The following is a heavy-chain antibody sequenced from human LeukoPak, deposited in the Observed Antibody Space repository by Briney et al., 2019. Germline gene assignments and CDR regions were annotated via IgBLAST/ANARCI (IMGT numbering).Heavy chain of an antibody. CDR3: ARDYDRTFDY. J-gene: IGHJ4*02. D-gene: IGHD3-22*01. Sequence: PGGSLRLSCAASGFTFSNAWMSWVRQAPGKGLEWVGRIKIKTDGGTTDYAAPVKGRFTISRDDSKNTLYLQMNSLRAEDTAVYYCARDYDRTFDYWGQGTLVTVSS. CDR2: IKIKTDGGTT. CDR1: GFTFSNAW. V-gene: IGHV3-15*01.